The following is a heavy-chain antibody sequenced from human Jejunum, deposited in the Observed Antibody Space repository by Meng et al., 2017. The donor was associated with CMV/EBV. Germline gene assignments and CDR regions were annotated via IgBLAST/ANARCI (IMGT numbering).Heavy chain of an antibody. D-gene: IGHD2-2*01. J-gene: IGHJ4*02. CDR3: ARGFSNGYQPFDY. CDR2: IIPIFRTP. V-gene: IGHV1-69*12. Sequence: QVQLLQSGAEVKKPGSSVKVSCTSSGGSVNNYAINWVRQASGQGLEWMGGIIPIFRTPQYAQKFQGRLTITADGPTGTTFMELSSLTSDDTAIYYCARGFSNGYQPFDYWGQGTLVTVSS. CDR1: GGSVNNYA.